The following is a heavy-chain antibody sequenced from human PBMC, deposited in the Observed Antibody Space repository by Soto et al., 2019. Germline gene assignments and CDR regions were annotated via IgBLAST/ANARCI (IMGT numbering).Heavy chain of an antibody. V-gene: IGHV3-21*01. J-gene: IGHJ5*02. D-gene: IGHD4-17*01. CDR3: ARSGDYGDYVLGHWFDP. CDR1: GFTFSSYS. Sequence: PGGSLRLSCAASGFTFSSYSMNWVRQAPGKGLEWVSSISSSSSYIYYADSVKGRFTISRDNAKNSLYLQMNSLRAEDTAVYYCARSGDYGDYVLGHWFDPWGQGTLVTVSS. CDR2: ISSSSSYI.